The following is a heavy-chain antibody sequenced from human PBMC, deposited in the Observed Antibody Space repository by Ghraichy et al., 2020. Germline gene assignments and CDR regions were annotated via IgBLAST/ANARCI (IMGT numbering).Heavy chain of an antibody. J-gene: IGHJ4*02. CDR2: ISGSGGNT. Sequence: GGSLRLSCAASGFTFSNYAMSWVRQAPGKGLEWVSTISGSGGNTYYADSVKGRFTISRDNSKNTMYMQMNSVRAEDTAVYYCATLGPHVSLYYFDHWGQGTLVSVSS. V-gene: IGHV3-23*01. CDR3: ATLGPHVSLYYFDH. D-gene: IGHD1-26*01. CDR1: GFTFSNYA.